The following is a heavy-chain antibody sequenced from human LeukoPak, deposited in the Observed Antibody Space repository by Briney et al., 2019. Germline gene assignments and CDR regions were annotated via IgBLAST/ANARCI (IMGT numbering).Heavy chain of an antibody. D-gene: IGHD3-16*01. CDR3: TAGGEGTYSSDY. V-gene: IGHV3-15*01. Sequence: GGSLRLSCSTSGFSFPDAWMSWVRQAPGKGLEWVGRSKGKAGGGTTDVAAPGQGRFTISRDDSKNTLSLQMNSLEIEDTAVYYCTAGGEGTYSSDYWGQGTLVTVS. J-gene: IGHJ4*02. CDR2: SKGKAGGGTT. CDR1: GFSFPDAW.